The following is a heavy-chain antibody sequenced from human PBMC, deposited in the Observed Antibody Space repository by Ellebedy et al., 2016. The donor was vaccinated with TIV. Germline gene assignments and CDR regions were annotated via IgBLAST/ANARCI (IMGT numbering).Heavy chain of an antibody. D-gene: IGHD3-10*01. CDR2: INPSGGST. CDR3: KRSTVRGKYYFDY. Sequence: AASVKVSCKASGYNFTSNYMHWVRQAPGLGLEWMGIINPSGGSTSYAQKFQGRIPVTRDTSTSTLYMELSSLRSADTAVYYCKRSTVRGKYYFDYWGQGTLVTVSS. V-gene: IGHV1-46*01. J-gene: IGHJ4*02. CDR1: GYNFTSNY.